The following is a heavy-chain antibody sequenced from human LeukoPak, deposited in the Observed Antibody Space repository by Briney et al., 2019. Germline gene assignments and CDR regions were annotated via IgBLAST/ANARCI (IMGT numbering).Heavy chain of an antibody. D-gene: IGHD2-8*01. CDR1: GFTFSSYW. J-gene: IGHJ4*02. Sequence: PGGSLRLSCAASGFTFSSYWMSWVRQAPGKGLEWVANIKQDGSEKYYVDSVKGRFTISRDNAKNSLYLQMNSLRAEDTAVYYCARGPLGYCTNGVCIKWGQGTLVTVSS. CDR3: ARGPLGYCTNGVCIK. V-gene: IGHV3-7*01. CDR2: IKQDGSEK.